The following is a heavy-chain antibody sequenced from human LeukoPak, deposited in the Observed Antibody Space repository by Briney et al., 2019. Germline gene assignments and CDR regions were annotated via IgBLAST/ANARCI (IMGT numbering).Heavy chain of an antibody. V-gene: IGHV3-23*01. Sequence: GGSLRLSCAVSGFTFSNSAMTWVRRAPGKGLEWVAAISDSGGDTIYTDSVKDRFTISRDNSKNTPYLQMNSLRADDTAVYYCTKGGSYGPLDYWGQGTLVTVSS. CDR3: TKGGSYGPLDY. CDR1: GFTFSNSA. D-gene: IGHD1-26*01. CDR2: ISDSGGDT. J-gene: IGHJ4*02.